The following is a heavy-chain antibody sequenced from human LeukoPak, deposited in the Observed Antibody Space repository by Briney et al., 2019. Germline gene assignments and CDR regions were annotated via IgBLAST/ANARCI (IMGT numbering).Heavy chain of an antibody. CDR2: ISGSGGST. CDR1: VFTFSSYA. D-gene: IGHD1-26*01. CDR3: AKRRSQFDY. Sequence: GGSLRLPCAASVFTFSSYAMRWVRQAPGKGLEWVSAISGSGGSTYYADSVKGRFTISRDNSKNTLYLQMNSLRAEDTAVYYCAKRRSQFDYSGQGTLVTVSS. J-gene: IGHJ4*02. V-gene: IGHV3-23*01.